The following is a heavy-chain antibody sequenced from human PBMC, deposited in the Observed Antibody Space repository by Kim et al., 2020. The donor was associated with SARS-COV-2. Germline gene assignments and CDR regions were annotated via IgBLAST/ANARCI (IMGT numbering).Heavy chain of an antibody. D-gene: IGHD3-10*01. J-gene: IGHJ6*02. V-gene: IGHV3-30*02. Sequence: YADSVKGRLTISMDNSKNTLYLQMNSLRAEDTAVYYCAKDRGSFPGMDVWGQGTTVTVSS. CDR3: AKDRGSFPGMDV.